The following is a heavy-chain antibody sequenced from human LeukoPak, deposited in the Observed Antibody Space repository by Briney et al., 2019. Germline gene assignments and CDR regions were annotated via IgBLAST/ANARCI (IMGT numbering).Heavy chain of an antibody. Sequence: GGSLRLSCAASGFTFSNHAMHWVRQTPGKGLEWVAVISYDGSNKYYADSVKRRFTISRDNSKNTLFLQMNSLRAEDTAVYYCARDFYPSTTVTTSLDYWGQGTLVTVSS. V-gene: IGHV3-30*04. D-gene: IGHD4-17*01. CDR1: GFTFSNHA. CDR3: ARDFYPSTTVTTSLDY. CDR2: ISYDGSNK. J-gene: IGHJ4*02.